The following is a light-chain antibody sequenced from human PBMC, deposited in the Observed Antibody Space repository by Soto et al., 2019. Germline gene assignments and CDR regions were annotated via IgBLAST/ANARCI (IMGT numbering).Light chain of an antibody. CDR3: QQSYSTLSA. CDR2: GAS. CDR1: QDISYY. V-gene: IGKV1-39*01. Sequence: DIHMTQSPSSLSASVGDRVTITCRASQDISYYLNWYQHKPGTAPKLLIFGASHLQTGVPSRFSGSGSGTDFSLTISSLQSEDYATYYYQQSYSTLSAFGQGTKVEIK. J-gene: IGKJ1*01.